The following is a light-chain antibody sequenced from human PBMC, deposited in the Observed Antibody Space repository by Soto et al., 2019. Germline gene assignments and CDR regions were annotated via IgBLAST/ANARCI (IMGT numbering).Light chain of an antibody. CDR3: QQYGSSPLT. J-gene: IGKJ4*01. CDR1: QSVSSSH. V-gene: IGKV3-20*01. CDR2: GAS. Sequence: EIVLTQSPDTLSLSPGERATLACRASQSVSSSHLAWYQQKPGQAPRLLIYGASNRATGIPDMFSGSGSGTDFTLTISRLEADDFAVYYCQQYGSSPLTFGGGTKVEIK.